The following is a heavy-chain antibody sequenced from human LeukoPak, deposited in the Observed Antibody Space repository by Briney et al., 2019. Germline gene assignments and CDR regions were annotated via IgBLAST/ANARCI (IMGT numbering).Heavy chain of an antibody. J-gene: IGHJ3*02. CDR1: GFTFSSYA. D-gene: IGHD1-26*01. CDR2: ISGSGGST. V-gene: IGHV3-23*01. CDR3: AKDQWELRDAFDI. Sequence: PGGSLRLSCAASGFTFSSYAMSWVRQAPGKGLEWVSAISGSGGSTYYADPVKGRFTISRDNSKNTLFLQMNSLRAEDTAVYYCAKDQWELRDAFDIWGQGTMVTVSP.